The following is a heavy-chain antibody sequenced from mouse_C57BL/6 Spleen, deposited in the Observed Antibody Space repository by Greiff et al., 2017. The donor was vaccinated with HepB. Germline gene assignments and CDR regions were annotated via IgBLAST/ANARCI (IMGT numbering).Heavy chain of an antibody. CDR1: GYAFSSYW. D-gene: IGHD2-5*01. J-gene: IGHJ4*01. V-gene: IGHV1-80*01. Sequence: QVQLKESGAELVKPGASVKISCKASGYAFSSYWMNWVKQRPGKGLEWIGQIYPGDGDTNYNGKFKGKATLTADKSSSTAYMQLSSLTSEDSAVYFCARDSNWAMDYWGQGTSVTVSS. CDR2: IYPGDGDT. CDR3: ARDSNWAMDY.